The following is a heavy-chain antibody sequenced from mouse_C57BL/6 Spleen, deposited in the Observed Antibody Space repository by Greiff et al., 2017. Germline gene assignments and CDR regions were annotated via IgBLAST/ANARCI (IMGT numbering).Heavy chain of an antibody. V-gene: IGHV1-69*01. Sequence: QVQLQQPGAELVMPGASVKLSCKASGYTFTSYWMHWVKQRPGQGLEWIGEIDPSDSYTNYNQKFKGKSTLTVDKSSSTAYMQLSSLTSEDSAVYYCARRDGYYDAMDYWGKGTSVTVSS. CDR1: GYTFTSYW. CDR3: ARRDGYYDAMDY. J-gene: IGHJ4*01. CDR2: IDPSDSYT. D-gene: IGHD2-3*01.